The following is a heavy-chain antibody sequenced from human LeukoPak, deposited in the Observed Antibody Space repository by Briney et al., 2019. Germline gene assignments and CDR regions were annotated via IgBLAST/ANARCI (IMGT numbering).Heavy chain of an antibody. CDR3: TRDRSRAEDD. CDR1: GFTFSGRW. Sequence: GGSLRLSCAASGFTFSGRWMSWVRQAPGKGLEWVANINQGGSDKYYVDSVKGRFTISRDNANNLLYLQMNSLRGEDTAVYYCTRDRSRAEDDWGQGTLVTVSS. V-gene: IGHV3-7*01. J-gene: IGHJ4*02. CDR2: INQGGSDK. D-gene: IGHD1-14*01.